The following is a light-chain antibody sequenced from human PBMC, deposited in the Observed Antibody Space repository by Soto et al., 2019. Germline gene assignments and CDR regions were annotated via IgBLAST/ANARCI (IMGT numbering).Light chain of an antibody. CDR2: AAY. J-gene: IGKJ4*01. Sequence: AIRMTQSPSSFSASTGERVTITCRASQGISSYLAWYQQKPGKAPKLLIYAAYTLQSGVPSRFSGSGSGTDFTLTISCLQSEDFATYYCQQYYSYPLTFGGGTKVEIK. CDR1: QGISSY. V-gene: IGKV1-8*01. CDR3: QQYYSYPLT.